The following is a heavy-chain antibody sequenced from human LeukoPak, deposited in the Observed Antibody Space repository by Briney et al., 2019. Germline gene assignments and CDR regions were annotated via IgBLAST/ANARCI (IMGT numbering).Heavy chain of an antibody. CDR2: IYYSGST. CDR3: ARGDSYYGSGNRFDY. V-gene: IGHV4-59*01. Sequence: PSETLSLTCTVSGGSISSYYWSWIRQPPGKGLEWIGYIYYSGSTNYNPSLKSRVTISVDTSKNQFSLKLSSVTAADTAVYYCARGDSYYGSGNRFDYWGQGTLVTVSS. J-gene: IGHJ4*02. CDR1: GGSISSYY. D-gene: IGHD3-10*01.